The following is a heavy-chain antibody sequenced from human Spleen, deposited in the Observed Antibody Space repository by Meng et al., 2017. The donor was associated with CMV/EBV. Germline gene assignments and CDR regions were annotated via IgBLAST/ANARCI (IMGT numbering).Heavy chain of an antibody. D-gene: IGHD3-3*01. CDR1: FTAYS. Sequence: FTAYSLPWVRQAPGQGLEWMGWINPNRGDTKYAQKFQGRVTMTRDTSISTAYMELSRLRFEDTAMYYCARGDGGFSVSGVAVNWFDPWGQGTLVTVSS. CDR2: INPNRGDT. CDR3: ARGDGGFSVSGVAVNWFDP. J-gene: IGHJ5*02. V-gene: IGHV1-2*02.